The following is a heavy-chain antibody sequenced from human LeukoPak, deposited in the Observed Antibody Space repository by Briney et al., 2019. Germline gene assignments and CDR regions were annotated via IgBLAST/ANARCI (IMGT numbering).Heavy chain of an antibody. CDR2: ISGSGSST. CDR3: ATGSGYYYDH. CDR1: GFTFTSYA. V-gene: IGHV3-23*01. D-gene: IGHD3-22*01. Sequence: GGSLRLSCAASGFTFTSYAMNWVRQAPGKGLEWVSTISGSGSSTYYVDSVKGRFTISRDNSKNTLYLQMNSLRAEDTAEYYCATGSGYYYDHWGQGTLVTVSS. J-gene: IGHJ4*02.